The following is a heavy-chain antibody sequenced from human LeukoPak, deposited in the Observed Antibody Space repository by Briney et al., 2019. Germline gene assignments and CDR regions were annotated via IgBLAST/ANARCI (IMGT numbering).Heavy chain of an antibody. D-gene: IGHD2-15*01. J-gene: IGHJ4*02. CDR3: ARIGGKGYFDY. V-gene: IGHV3-20*04. Sequence: GRSLRLSCAASGFTFDDYGMSWVRQAPGKGLEWVSGINWNGGSTGYADSVKGRFTISRDNAKNSLYLQMNSLRAEDTALYYCARIGGKGYFDYWGQGTLVTVSS. CDR1: GFTFDDYG. CDR2: INWNGGST.